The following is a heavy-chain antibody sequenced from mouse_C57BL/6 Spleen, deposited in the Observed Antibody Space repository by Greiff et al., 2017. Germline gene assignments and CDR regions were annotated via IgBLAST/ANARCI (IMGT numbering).Heavy chain of an antibody. D-gene: IGHD1-1*01. CDR3: ARSGLLRSWFAY. Sequence: VQLKQPGTELVKPGASVKLSCKASGYTFTSYWMHWLKQRPGQGLEWIGNINPSNGGTNYNEKFKSKATLTVDKSFSTAYMQLSSLTSEDSAVYYCARSGLLRSWFAYWGQGTLVTVSA. V-gene: IGHV1-53*01. CDR2: INPSNGGT. J-gene: IGHJ3*01. CDR1: GYTFTSYW.